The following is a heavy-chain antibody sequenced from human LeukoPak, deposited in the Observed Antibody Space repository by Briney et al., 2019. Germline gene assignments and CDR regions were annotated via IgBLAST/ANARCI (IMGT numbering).Heavy chain of an antibody. CDR1: GFTFDDYA. Sequence: GGSLRLSCAASGFTFDDYAMHWVRQAPGEGLEWVSGISWKSGSIGYADSVKGRFTISRDNAKNSLYLQMNSLRAEDMALYYCAKEVTHDYGGNGFDYWGQGTLVTVSS. D-gene: IGHD4-23*01. CDR2: ISWKSGSI. J-gene: IGHJ4*02. V-gene: IGHV3-9*03. CDR3: AKEVTHDYGGNGFDY.